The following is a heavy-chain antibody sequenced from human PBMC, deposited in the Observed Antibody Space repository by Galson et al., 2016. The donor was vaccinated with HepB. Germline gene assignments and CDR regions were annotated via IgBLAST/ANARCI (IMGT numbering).Heavy chain of an antibody. CDR1: GDSVASNSGG. V-gene: IGHV6-1*01. CDR3: SRDPAPLRYAFDI. J-gene: IGHJ3*02. Sequence: CAISGDSVASNSGGWNWIRQSPSRGLEWLGRTYYRSKWYNDYAVSVKSRITINPDTSKNQFSLQLNSVTPEDTAVYYCSRDPAPLRYAFDIWGQGTMVTVSS. CDR2: TYYRSKWYN.